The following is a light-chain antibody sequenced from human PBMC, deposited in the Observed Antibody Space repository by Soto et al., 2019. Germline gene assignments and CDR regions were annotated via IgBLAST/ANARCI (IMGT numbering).Light chain of an antibody. CDR3: SSYTSSSTIVV. Sequence: QSVLTQPASVSGSPGQSITISCTGTSSDVGGYNYVSWYQQHPGKAPQLMIYEVSNRPSGVSNRFSGSKSGNTASLTISGLQAEEEADYYCSSYTSSSTIVVFGGGTQLTVL. V-gene: IGLV2-14*01. CDR2: EVS. CDR1: SSDVGGYNY. J-gene: IGLJ2*01.